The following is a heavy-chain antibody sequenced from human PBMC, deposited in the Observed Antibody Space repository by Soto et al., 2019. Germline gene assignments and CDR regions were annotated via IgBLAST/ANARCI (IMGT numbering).Heavy chain of an antibody. CDR3: ARIWVGYCSGGSCYSFYYMDV. D-gene: IGHD2-15*01. J-gene: IGHJ6*03. CDR1: GGSISSSIYY. CDR2: IYYSGST. V-gene: IGHV4-39*01. Sequence: QLQLQESGPGLVKPSETLSLTCTVSGGSISSSIYYWGWVRQPPGKGLEWIGSIYYSGSTYYNPPLKGRVTISVDSSKNQFSVNLNFVTAVDTAVYFCARIWVGYCSGGSCYSFYYMDVWGKGTTVTVSS.